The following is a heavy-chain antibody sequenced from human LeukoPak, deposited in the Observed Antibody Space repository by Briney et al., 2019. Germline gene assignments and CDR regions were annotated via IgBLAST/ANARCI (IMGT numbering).Heavy chain of an antibody. J-gene: IGHJ4*02. D-gene: IGHD3-10*01. CDR1: GFTFSSYW. CDR2: IYSGGGT. V-gene: IGHV3-53*01. Sequence: PGGSLRLSCEASGFTFSSYWMHWVRQAPGTGLEWVSVIYSGGGTYYADSVKGRFTISRDNSKNTVNLQMNSLRPEDTAVYYCARDTPSSGFDYWGQGTQVTVSS. CDR3: ARDTPSSGFDY.